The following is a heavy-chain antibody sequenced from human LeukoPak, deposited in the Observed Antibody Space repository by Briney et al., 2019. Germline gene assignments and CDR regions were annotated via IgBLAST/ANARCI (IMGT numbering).Heavy chain of an antibody. CDR2: IIPIFGTA. J-gene: IGHJ4*02. CDR3: ARGYYDSSGYYSETFDY. CDR1: GYTFTTYG. Sequence: GASVKVSCKASGYTFTTYGISWVRQAPGQGLEWMGGIIPIFGTANYAQKFQGRVTITADKSTSTAYMELSSLRSEDTAVYYCARGYYDSSGYYSETFDYWGQGTLVTVSS. D-gene: IGHD3-22*01. V-gene: IGHV1-69*06.